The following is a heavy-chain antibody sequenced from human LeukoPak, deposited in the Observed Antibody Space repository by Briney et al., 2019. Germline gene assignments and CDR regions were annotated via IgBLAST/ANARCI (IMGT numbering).Heavy chain of an antibody. V-gene: IGHV4-4*07. CDR2: VYNRGNT. CDR3: ATGDWNGADN. J-gene: IGHJ4*02. D-gene: IGHD1-1*01. CDR1: GASVTSYS. Sequence: SETLSLTCTVSGASVTSYSWNWIRQPAGKGLEWLGRVYNRGNTNYSPSLKSRVTISIDTSKNLFSLKLRSVTAADSAMYYCATGDWNGADNWGQGTLVTVSS.